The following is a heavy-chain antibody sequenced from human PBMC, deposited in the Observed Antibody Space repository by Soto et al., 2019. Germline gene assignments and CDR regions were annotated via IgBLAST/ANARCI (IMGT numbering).Heavy chain of an antibody. Sequence: LRLSCAASGFTFSSSSMNWVRQAPGKGLEWVSYISSSSSTTYYADSVKGRFTISRDNAKNSLYLQMNSLRDEDTAVYYCARDSPYSSSWYDLNWFDPWGQGTLVTVS. CDR3: ARDSPYSSSWYDLNWFDP. J-gene: IGHJ5*02. CDR1: GFTFSSSS. V-gene: IGHV3-48*02. CDR2: ISSSSSTT. D-gene: IGHD6-13*01.